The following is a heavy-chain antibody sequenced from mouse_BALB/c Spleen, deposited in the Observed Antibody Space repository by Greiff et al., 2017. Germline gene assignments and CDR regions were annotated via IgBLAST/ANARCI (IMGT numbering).Heavy chain of an antibody. Sequence: VQLQQSGAELVKPGASVKLSCTASGFNIKDTYMHWVKQRPEQGLEWIGRIDPANGNTKYDPKFQGKATITADTSSNTAYLQLSSLTSEDTAVYYCARSFITTVVATGTFDYWGQGTTLTVSS. CDR3: ARSFITTVVATGTFDY. V-gene: IGHV14-3*02. CDR1: GFNIKDTY. CDR2: IDPANGNT. D-gene: IGHD1-1*01. J-gene: IGHJ2*01.